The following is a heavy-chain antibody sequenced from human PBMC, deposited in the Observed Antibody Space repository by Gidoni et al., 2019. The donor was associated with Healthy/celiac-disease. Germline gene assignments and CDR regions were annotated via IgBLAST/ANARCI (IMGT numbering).Heavy chain of an antibody. V-gene: IGHV4-61*01. D-gene: IGHD4-17*01. Sequence: QVQLQESGPGLVKPSETLSLTCTVSGGSVSSGRYYWSWIRQPPGKGLDWIGYIYYSGSTNYNPSLKRRVTISVDTSKNQFSLKLSSVTAADTAVYYCARGGTTVTTGGLAGGDFDYWGQGTLVTVSS. J-gene: IGHJ4*02. CDR3: ARGGTTVTTGGLAGGDFDY. CDR2: IYYSGST. CDR1: GGSVSSGRYY.